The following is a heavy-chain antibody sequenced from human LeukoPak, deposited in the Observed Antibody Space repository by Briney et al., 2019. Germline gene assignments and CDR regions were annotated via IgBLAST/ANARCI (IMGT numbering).Heavy chain of an antibody. Sequence: PSETLSLTCAVYGGSFSGYYWSWIRQPPGEGLEWIGEINHSGSTNYNPSLKSRVTISVDTSKNQFSLKLSSVTAADTAVYYCAREKAPVYAVRAPDAFDIWGQGTMVTVSS. J-gene: IGHJ3*02. V-gene: IGHV4-34*01. CDR2: INHSGST. CDR1: GGSFSGYY. CDR3: AREKAPVYAVRAPDAFDI. D-gene: IGHD2-8*01.